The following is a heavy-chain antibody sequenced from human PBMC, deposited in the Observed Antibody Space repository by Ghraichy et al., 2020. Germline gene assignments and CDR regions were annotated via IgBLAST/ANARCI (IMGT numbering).Heavy chain of an antibody. CDR3: ARGGNIFPTSYFDY. CDR2: IHHTGTT. V-gene: IGHV4-30-4*01. D-gene: IGHD3-9*01. CDR1: GASLSSGDYY. Sequence: SETLSLTCSVSGASLSSGDYYWSWIRQPPGKGLEWIGYIHHTGTTFYKPSLKSRVDISLPTSGRRLSLRLSSVTAADTAVYYCARGGNIFPTSYFDYWGHGTLLTVSS. J-gene: IGHJ4*03.